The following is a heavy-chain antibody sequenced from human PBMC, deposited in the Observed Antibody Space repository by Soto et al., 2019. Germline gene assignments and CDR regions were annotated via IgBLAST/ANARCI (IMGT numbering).Heavy chain of an antibody. CDR2: IIPIFGTA. J-gene: IGHJ6*02. V-gene: IGHV1-69*13. Sequence: SVNVSCKAAGGTFSSYSISWVRQAPGQGLEWMGGIIPIFGTANYAQKFQGRVTITADESTSTAYMELSSVTAADTAVYYCARAAFTTHMDVWGQGTTVTVSS. CDR3: ARAAFTTHMDV. D-gene: IGHD3-22*01. CDR1: GGTFSSYS.